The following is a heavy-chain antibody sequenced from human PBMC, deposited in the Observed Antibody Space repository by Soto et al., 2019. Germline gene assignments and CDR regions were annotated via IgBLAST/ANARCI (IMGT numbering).Heavy chain of an antibody. V-gene: IGHV4-31*03. Sequence: QVQLQESGPGLVKPSQTLSLTCTVSGGSISSGGYYWSWIRQHPGKGLEWIGYIYYSGSTYYNPSLKSRVTISVDTSKNQFSLKLSSVTAADTAVYYCARDRIEMATNYYYGMDVWGHGTTVTVSS. D-gene: IGHD5-12*01. J-gene: IGHJ6*02. CDR3: ARDRIEMATNYYYGMDV. CDR2: IYYSGST. CDR1: GGSISSGGYY.